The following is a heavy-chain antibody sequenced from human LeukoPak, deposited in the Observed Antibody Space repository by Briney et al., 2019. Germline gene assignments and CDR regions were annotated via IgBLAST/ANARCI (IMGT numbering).Heavy chain of an antibody. CDR3: ARVSSSTPMAPSGY. J-gene: IGHJ4*02. Sequence: GGSLRLSCAASGFTFSSYAMHWVRQAPGKGLEWVAVLSYDGSNKYYADSVKGRFTISRDNSKNTLYLQMNSLRVEDTAVYYCARVSSSTPMAPSGYWGQGTLVTVSS. CDR2: LSYDGSNK. V-gene: IGHV3-30*04. CDR1: GFTFSSYA. D-gene: IGHD5-18*01.